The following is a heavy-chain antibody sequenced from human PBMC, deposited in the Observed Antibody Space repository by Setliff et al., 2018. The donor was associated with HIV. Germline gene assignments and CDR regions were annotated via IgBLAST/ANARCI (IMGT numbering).Heavy chain of an antibody. CDR3: ARSNGYNPLDYFDY. D-gene: IGHD6-25*01. J-gene: IGHJ4*02. CDR1: GYTFTSYG. Sequence: RASVKVSCKASGYTFTSYGISWVRQAPGQGLEWMGWISAYNGNTNYAQKLQGRVTMTTDTSTSTAYMELRSLRSDDTAVYYCARSNGYNPLDYFDYWGQGTLVTVSS. CDR2: ISAYNGNT. V-gene: IGHV1-18*01.